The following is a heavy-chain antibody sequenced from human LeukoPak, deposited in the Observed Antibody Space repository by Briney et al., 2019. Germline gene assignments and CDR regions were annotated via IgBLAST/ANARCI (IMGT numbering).Heavy chain of an antibody. CDR1: GLIFSDAW. Sequence: GGSLRLSCAASGLIFSDAWMGWVRQAPGMGLEWVSYISSSSAYIKYADPVKGRFTISRDNAKNSQYLQMNSLRAEDTAVYYCARSPGTRKPIDYWGQGILVTVSS. J-gene: IGHJ4*02. V-gene: IGHV3-11*06. CDR2: ISSSSAYI. CDR3: ARSPGTRKPIDY. D-gene: IGHD1-1*01.